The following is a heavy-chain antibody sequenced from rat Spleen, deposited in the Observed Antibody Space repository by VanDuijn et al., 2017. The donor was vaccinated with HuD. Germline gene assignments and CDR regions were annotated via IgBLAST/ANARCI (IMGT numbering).Heavy chain of an antibody. D-gene: IGHD1-7*01. CDR2: IWGDGST. Sequence: QVQLKESGPGLVPPSQTLSLACTVSGFLLTDNSVHWLRQPPGRGLEWMGGIWGDGSTSYNSALKSRLSISRDTSQSQVFLKMNSLQTDDTGTYYCTREWRHTMGMTDYFDYWGQGVMVTVSS. CDR1: GFLLTDNS. J-gene: IGHJ2*01. V-gene: IGHV2S54*01. CDR3: TREWRHTMGMTDYFDY.